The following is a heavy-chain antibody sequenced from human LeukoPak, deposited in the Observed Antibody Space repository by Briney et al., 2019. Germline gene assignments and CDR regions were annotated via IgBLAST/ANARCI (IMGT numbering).Heavy chain of an antibody. CDR2: IKQDGSEK. Sequence: GGSLRLSCAASGFTFSTYWMSWVRQAPGKGLEWVANIKQDGSEKYYVDSVKGRFTISRDNAKNSLYLQMNSLRAEDTAVYYCARDLYSGSYDHAFDIWGQGTMVTVSS. V-gene: IGHV3-7*01. CDR3: ARDLYSGSYDHAFDI. J-gene: IGHJ3*02. CDR1: GFTFSTYW. D-gene: IGHD1-26*01.